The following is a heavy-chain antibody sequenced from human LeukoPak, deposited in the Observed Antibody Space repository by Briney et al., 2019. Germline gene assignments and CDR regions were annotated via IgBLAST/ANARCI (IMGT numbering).Heavy chain of an antibody. CDR2: ISGSGGST. V-gene: IGHV3-23*01. J-gene: IGHJ4*02. CDR1: GFTFSSYA. CDR3: AKGLASGVMSPFDY. D-gene: IGHD3-16*01. Sequence: TGGSLRLSCAASGFTFSSYAMSWVRQAPGKGLEWVSAISGSGGSTYYADSVKGRFTISRDNSKNTLYLQMNSLRAEDTAVYYCAKGLASGVMSPFDYWGQGALVTVSS.